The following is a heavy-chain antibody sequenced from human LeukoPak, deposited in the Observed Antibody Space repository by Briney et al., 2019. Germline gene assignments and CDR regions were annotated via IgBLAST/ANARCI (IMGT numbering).Heavy chain of an antibody. CDR1: GYTFTSYD. CDR3: ARARTEQDYYYYYMDV. V-gene: IGHV1-8*01. D-gene: IGHD1/OR15-1a*01. CDR2: MSPNSGNT. Sequence: ASVKVSCKASGYTFTSYDINWVRQATGQGLEWMGWMSPNSGNTGYAQKFQGRVTMTRNTSISTAYMELSSLRSEDTAVYYCARARTEQDYYYYYMDVWGKGTTVTVSS. J-gene: IGHJ6*03.